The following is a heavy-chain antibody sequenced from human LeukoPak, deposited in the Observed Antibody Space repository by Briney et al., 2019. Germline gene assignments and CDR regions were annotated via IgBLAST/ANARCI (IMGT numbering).Heavy chain of an antibody. J-gene: IGHJ4*02. CDR1: GVTFSDYA. Sequence: GGSLRLSCAASGVTFSDYAMSWVRQAPGKGLEWVSDISGRGDSTYYVDSVKGRFTISRDKSKNTVYLQMNSLRAEDTAVYYCAILGYCSGGSCYHAIYFDYWGQGTLVTVSS. D-gene: IGHD2-15*01. CDR2: ISGRGDST. V-gene: IGHV3-23*01. CDR3: AILGYCSGGSCYHAIYFDY.